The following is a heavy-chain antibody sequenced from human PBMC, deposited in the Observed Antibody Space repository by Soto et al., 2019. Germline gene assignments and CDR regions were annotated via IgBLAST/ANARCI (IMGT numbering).Heavy chain of an antibody. Sequence: SETLSLTCTVSGGSISPYYWSWIRQPPGKGLEWIGYVYYSGNTNYNPSLESRVTISVDTSRNRFSLNLTSATAADTAVYYCARKGAAASYAHYYMDVWGRGTAVAVSS. D-gene: IGHD6-13*01. J-gene: IGHJ6*03. CDR1: GGSISPYY. CDR3: ARKGAAASYAHYYMDV. V-gene: IGHV4-59*01. CDR2: VYYSGNT.